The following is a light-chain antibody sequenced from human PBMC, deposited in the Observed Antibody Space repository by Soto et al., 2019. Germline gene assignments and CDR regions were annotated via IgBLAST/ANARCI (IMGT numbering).Light chain of an antibody. J-gene: IGLJ3*02. V-gene: IGLV6-57*03. Sequence: NFMLTQPHSVSESPGKTVTISCTRNSGSIATSHVQWYQQRPHSAPTTIIYDDNQRPSGVPVRFSGSIDSSSNSASLTISGLKTEDEADYYCQSYGSGNWVFGGGTKLTVL. CDR3: QSYGSGNWV. CDR1: SGSIATSH. CDR2: DDN.